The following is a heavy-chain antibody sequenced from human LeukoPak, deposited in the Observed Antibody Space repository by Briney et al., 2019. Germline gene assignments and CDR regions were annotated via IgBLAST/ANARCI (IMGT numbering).Heavy chain of an antibody. J-gene: IGHJ4*02. CDR1: GFTFSNYG. CDR3: ARDLEWELGYFDS. Sequence: PGGSLRLSCAASGFTFSNYGMHWVRQAPGKGLEWVSFISYDGSNKYYADSVKGRFTISRDNPKNSLYLQMNSLRAEDTAVYYCARDLEWELGYFDSWGQGTLVTVSS. CDR2: ISYDGSNK. V-gene: IGHV3-30*03. D-gene: IGHD1-26*01.